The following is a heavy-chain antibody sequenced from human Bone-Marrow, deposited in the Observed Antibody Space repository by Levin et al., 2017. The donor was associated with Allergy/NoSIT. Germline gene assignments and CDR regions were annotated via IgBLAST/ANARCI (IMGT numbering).Heavy chain of an antibody. CDR3: ARDFSPKSYYDFWSGYYSYYYYYMDV. D-gene: IGHD3-3*01. CDR2: ISSSSSYT. Sequence: GGSLRLSFAASGFTFSDYYMSWIRQAPGKGLEWVSYISSSSSYTNYADSVKGRFTISRDNAKNSLYLQMNSLRAEDTAVYYCARDFSPKSYYDFWSGYYSYYYYYMDVWGKGTTVTVSS. J-gene: IGHJ6*03. V-gene: IGHV3-11*06. CDR1: GFTFSDYY.